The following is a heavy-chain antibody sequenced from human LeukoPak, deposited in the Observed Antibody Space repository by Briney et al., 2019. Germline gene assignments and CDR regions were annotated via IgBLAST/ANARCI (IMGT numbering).Heavy chain of an antibody. V-gene: IGHV4-34*01. D-gene: IGHD4-23*01. J-gene: IGHJ6*02. CDR2: INHSGST. CDR3: AKGVVTGEYYYYGMDV. CDR1: GGSFSGYY. Sequence: PSETLSLTCAVYGGSFSGYYWSWIRQPQGKGLEWIGEINHSGSTNYNPSLKSRVTISVDTSKNQFSLKLSSVTAADTAVYYCAKGVVTGEYYYYGMDVWGQGTTVTVSS.